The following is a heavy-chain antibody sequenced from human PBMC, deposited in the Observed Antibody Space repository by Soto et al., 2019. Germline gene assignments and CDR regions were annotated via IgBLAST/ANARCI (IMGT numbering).Heavy chain of an antibody. D-gene: IGHD6-6*01. Sequence: PSETLSLTCTVSGGSISSYYWSWIRQPPGKGLEWIGYIYYSGSTNYNPSLKSRVTISVDTSKNQFSLKLSSVTAADTAVYYCVKEARNIAARRWIDSWGQGTLVTVSS. J-gene: IGHJ4*02. CDR3: VKEARNIAARRWIDS. V-gene: IGHV4-59*08. CDR1: GGSISSYY. CDR2: IYYSGST.